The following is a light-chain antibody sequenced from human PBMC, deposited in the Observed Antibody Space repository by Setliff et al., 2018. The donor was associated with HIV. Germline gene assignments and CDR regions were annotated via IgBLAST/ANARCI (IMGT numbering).Light chain of an antibody. V-gene: IGLV2-14*03. CDR3: SSYTSSNTYV. Sequence: QSVLAQPASVSGSPGQSITISCTGTSSDVGVYNFVSWYQQHPGKAPKLIIYDVSNRPSGVSYRFSAPKSGNTASLTISGLQAEDEADYYCSSYTSSNTYVFGTGTKVTVL. CDR2: DVS. CDR1: SSDVGVYNF. J-gene: IGLJ1*01.